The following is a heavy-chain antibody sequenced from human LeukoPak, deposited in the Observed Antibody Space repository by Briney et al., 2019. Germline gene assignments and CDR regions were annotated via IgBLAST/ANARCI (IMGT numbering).Heavy chain of an antibody. CDR2: ISTSGSST. J-gene: IGHJ4*02. CDR3: ARLGGWSFDY. V-gene: IGHV3-11*03. D-gene: IGHD3-16*01. CDR1: GFTFSDSY. Sequence: GGSLRLSCAASGFTFSDSYMTWIRQAPGEGLECVSYISTSGSSTNYADSLKGRFTISRDNAKKSLYLQMYTLRGDDTAVYYCARLGGWSFDYWGQGTLVTVSS.